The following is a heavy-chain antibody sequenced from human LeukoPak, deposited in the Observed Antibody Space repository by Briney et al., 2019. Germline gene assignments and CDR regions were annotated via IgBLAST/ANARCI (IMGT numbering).Heavy chain of an antibody. Sequence: GSLRLSCAASGFSFNSYAMTWGRQAPGKGLEWVSAIGGSGGSTDYTDSVKGRFTTSRDDSKNTLFLQMNSLRADDTAVYYCVKDGINGNSIYDAFDVWGQGTMVTVSP. CDR3: VKDGINGNSIYDAFDV. V-gene: IGHV3-23*01. CDR2: IGGSGGST. CDR1: GFSFNSYA. D-gene: IGHD1-7*01. J-gene: IGHJ3*01.